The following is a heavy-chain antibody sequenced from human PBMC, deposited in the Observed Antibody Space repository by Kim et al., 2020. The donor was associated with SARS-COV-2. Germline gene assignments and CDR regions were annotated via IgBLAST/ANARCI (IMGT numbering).Heavy chain of an antibody. J-gene: IGHJ3*02. CDR1: GFTFSSYA. CDR3: ARDLGWHVPRGAFDI. CDR2: ISYDGSNK. D-gene: IGHD3-10*01. V-gene: IGHV3-30*04. Sequence: GGSLRLSCAASGFTFSSYAMHWVRQAPGKGLEWVAVISYDGSNKYYADSVEGRFTISRDNSKNTLYLQMNSLRAEDTAVYYCARDLGWHVPRGAFDIWGQGTMVTVSS.